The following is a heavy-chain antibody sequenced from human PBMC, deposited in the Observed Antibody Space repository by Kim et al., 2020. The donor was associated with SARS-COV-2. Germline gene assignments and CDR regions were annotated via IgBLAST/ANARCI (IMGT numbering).Heavy chain of an antibody. CDR3: TRDRGETFVVVPAATGY. J-gene: IGHJ4*02. D-gene: IGHD2-2*01. Sequence: GGSLRLSCTASGFTFGDYAMSWVRQAPGKGLEWVGFIRSKAYGGTTEYAASVKGRFTISRDDSKSIAYLQMNSLKTEDTAVYYCTRDRGETFVVVPAATGYWGQGTLVTVSS. CDR1: GFTFGDYA. V-gene: IGHV3-49*04. CDR2: IRSKAYGGTT.